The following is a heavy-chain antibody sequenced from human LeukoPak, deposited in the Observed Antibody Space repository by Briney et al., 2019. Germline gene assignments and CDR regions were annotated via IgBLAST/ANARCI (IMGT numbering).Heavy chain of an antibody. CDR1: GDSISSSSYY. V-gene: IGHV4-39*01. J-gene: IGHJ4*02. CDR2: IYYSGST. D-gene: IGHD1-7*01. Sequence: SETLSLTCSVSGDSISSSSYYWGWIRQPPGKGLEWNGGIYYSGSTYYNPSLKSRVTISVDTSKTQFSLKLRSVTAADTAVYYCARFDVELSYVDYWGQGTLVTVSS. CDR3: ARFDVELSYVDY.